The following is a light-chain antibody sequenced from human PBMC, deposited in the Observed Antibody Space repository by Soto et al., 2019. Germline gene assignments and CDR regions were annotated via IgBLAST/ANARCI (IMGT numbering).Light chain of an antibody. J-gene: IGLJ1*01. V-gene: IGLV2-18*02. CDR3: SSYTSTSTYV. CDR1: SSDVGSYNR. Sequence: LTQPPSVSGSPGQSVTISCTGTSSDVGSYNRVSWYQQPPGTAPKLMIYEVSNRPSGVPDRFSGSKSGNTASLTISGLQAEDEADYYCSSYTSTSTYVFGTGTKVNVL. CDR2: EVS.